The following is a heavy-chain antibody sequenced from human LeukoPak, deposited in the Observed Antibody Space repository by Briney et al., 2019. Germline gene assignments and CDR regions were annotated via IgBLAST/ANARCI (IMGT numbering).Heavy chain of an antibody. CDR2: ISYDGSNK. V-gene: IGHV3-30*03. CDR3: ARELTMVRGVRGDAFDI. CDR1: GFTFSSYG. D-gene: IGHD3-10*01. Sequence: GGSLRLSCAASGFTFSSYGMHWVRQAPGKGLEWVAVISYDGSNKYYADSVKGRFTISRDNSKNTLYLQMNSLRAEDTAVYYCARELTMVRGVRGDAFDIWGQGTMVTVSS. J-gene: IGHJ3*02.